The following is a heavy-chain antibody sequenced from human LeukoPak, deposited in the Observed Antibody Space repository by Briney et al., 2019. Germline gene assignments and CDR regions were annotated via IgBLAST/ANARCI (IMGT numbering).Heavy chain of an antibody. CDR2: INHSGST. Sequence: SETLSLTCAVYGGSFSGYYWSWIRQPPGKGLEWIGEINHSGSTNYNPSLKSRVTISVDTSKNQFSLKLSSVTAADTAVYYCARGRVVRGVHFDYWGQGTLVTVSS. V-gene: IGHV4-34*01. CDR1: GGSFSGYY. J-gene: IGHJ4*02. D-gene: IGHD3-10*01. CDR3: ARGRVVRGVHFDY.